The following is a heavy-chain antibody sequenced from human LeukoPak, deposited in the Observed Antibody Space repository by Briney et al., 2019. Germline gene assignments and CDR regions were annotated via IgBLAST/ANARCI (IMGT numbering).Heavy chain of an antibody. CDR1: GFTFGDYA. CDR2: IRSKAYGGTT. CDR3: TTVFGYSSSWYFDAFDI. J-gene: IGHJ3*02. Sequence: GGSLRLSCTASGFTFGDYAMSWFRQAPGKGLEWVGFIRSKAYGGTTEYAASVKGRFTISRDDSKSIAYLQMNSLKTEDTAVYYCTTVFGYSSSWYFDAFDIWGQGTMVTVSS. D-gene: IGHD6-13*01. V-gene: IGHV3-49*03.